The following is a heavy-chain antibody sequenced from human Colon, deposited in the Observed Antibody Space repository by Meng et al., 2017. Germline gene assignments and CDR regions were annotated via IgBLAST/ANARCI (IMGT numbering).Heavy chain of an antibody. CDR3: ARRRIGHYGSGITPIDY. J-gene: IGHJ4*01. Sequence: SETLSLTCTVSGSSISITNYYWGWIRQPPGTGLEWIGTVDKSGNTYYNPSLKSRVTISIDTSRNQFSLELSSVTAADTAVYYCARRRIGHYGSGITPIDYWGHGTLVTVSS. CDR2: VDKSGNT. CDR1: GSSISITNYY. V-gene: IGHV4-39*07. D-gene: IGHD3-10*01.